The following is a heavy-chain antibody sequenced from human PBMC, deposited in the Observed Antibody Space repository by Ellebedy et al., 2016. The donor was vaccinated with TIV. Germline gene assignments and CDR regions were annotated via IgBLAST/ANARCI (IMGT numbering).Heavy chain of an antibody. CDR1: GGSISSYY. CDR2: IYYSGST. Sequence: SETLSLXCTVSGGSISSYYWSWIRQPPGKGLEWIGYIYYSGSTYYNPSLKSRVTISVDTSKNQFSLKLSSVTAADTAVYYCARGKGITMIPVDDAFDIWGQGTMVTVSS. J-gene: IGHJ3*02. D-gene: IGHD3-22*01. CDR3: ARGKGITMIPVDDAFDI. V-gene: IGHV4-30-4*08.